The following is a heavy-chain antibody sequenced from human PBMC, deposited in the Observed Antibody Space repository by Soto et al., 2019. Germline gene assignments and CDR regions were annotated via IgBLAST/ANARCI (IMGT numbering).Heavy chain of an antibody. CDR1: GGXISSYY. J-gene: IGHJ4*02. D-gene: IGHD5-12*01. CDR3: ARHFPPSGYDFGLLDY. V-gene: IGHV4-59*08. Sequence: PSETLXLTCTVSGGXISSYYWSWIXQPPGKGLEWIGYIYYSGSTNYNPSLKSRVTISVDTSKNQFSLKLSSVTAADTAVYYCARHFPPSGYDFGLLDYWGQGTLVTLSS. CDR2: IYYSGST.